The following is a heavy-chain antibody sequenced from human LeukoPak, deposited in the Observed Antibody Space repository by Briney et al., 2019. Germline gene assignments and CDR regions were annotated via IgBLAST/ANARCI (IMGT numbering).Heavy chain of an antibody. Sequence: PSETLSLTCTVSGGSIRSYYWSWIRQPPGKGLEWIGYIYYSGSTNYNPSLKSRVTISVDTSRNQFSLKLSSVTAADAAVYYCARRRGRGYDLPSKYYFDYWGQGTLVTVSS. J-gene: IGHJ4*02. CDR3: ARRRGRGYDLPSKYYFDY. D-gene: IGHD5-12*01. CDR2: IYYSGST. V-gene: IGHV4-59*08. CDR1: GGSIRSYY.